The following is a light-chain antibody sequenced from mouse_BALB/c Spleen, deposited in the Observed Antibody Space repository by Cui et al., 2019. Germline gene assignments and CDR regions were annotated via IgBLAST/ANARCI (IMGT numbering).Light chain of an antibody. J-gene: IGKJ5*01. CDR3: QQYSKFPLT. Sequence: DIQMTQTTSSMSASLGDRVTISCSASQGISNYINWYQQKPGGTVKLLIYCTSSLHSGVPSRFSGSGSGTDYSLTISSLEPEDTATYYCQQYSKFPLTFGAGTKLELK. CDR2: CTS. CDR1: QGISNY. V-gene: IGKV10-94*01.